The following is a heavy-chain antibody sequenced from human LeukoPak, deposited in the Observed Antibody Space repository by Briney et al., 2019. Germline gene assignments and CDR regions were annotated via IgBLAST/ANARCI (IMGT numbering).Heavy chain of an antibody. CDR3: VKSASNAGATWFDP. V-gene: IGHV3-64D*09. D-gene: IGHD2-2*01. J-gene: IGHJ5*02. CDR2: ISSNGDST. Sequence: PGGSLTPSCSASGFTLSNYAMHWVRQAPGKGLEYVSAISSNGDSTYYADSVKGRFIISRDNSKNSLSLQMSSLRPEDTAVYYCVKSASNAGATWFDPWGQGTLVTVSS. CDR1: GFTLSNYA.